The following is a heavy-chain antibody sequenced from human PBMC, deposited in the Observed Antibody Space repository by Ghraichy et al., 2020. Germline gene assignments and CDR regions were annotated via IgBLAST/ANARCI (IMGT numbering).Heavy chain of an antibody. CDR2: ISDSGST. J-gene: IGHJ4*02. CDR1: GFTFSIYG. CDR3: AKEIEAYGRPLFDC. D-gene: IGHD1-14*01. Sequence: GESLNISCAASGFTFSIYGMSWVRQAPGKGLEWVSGISDSGSTYYLDSVRGRFTISRDNSKNTLTLQMDSLRAEDTAIYYCAKEIEAYGRPLFDCWGQGSLVTVSS. V-gene: IGHV3-23*01.